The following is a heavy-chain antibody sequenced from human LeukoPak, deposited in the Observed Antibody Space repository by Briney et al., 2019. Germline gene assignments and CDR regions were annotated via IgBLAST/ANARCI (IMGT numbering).Heavy chain of an antibody. CDR2: IRYDGNDK. CDR1: GFTFSYYG. J-gene: IGHJ5*02. Sequence: GGSLRLSCASTGFTFSYYGMHWVRQAPDKELEWVAFIRYDGNDKYYAESVKGRFTISRDTSRNTLYLQMNSLRAEDTAVYYCAKDLMRDRWFGESWGQGTLVTVSS. D-gene: IGHD3-10*01. V-gene: IGHV3-30*02. CDR3: AKDLMRDRWFGES.